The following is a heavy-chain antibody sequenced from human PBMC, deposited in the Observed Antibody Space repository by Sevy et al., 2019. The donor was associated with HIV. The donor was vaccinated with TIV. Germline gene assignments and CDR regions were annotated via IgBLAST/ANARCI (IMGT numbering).Heavy chain of an antibody. CDR3: SRGLCYYDMRGHQEPGDY. CDR1: GITLTPYW. J-gene: IGHJ4*02. Sequence: GGSLRLSCAASGITLTPYWMHWVRRAPGKGLVWVSRINSDGSSTSYAESVKGRFTISRDNGKNTLYLQMKSLRVEDTAVYFCSRGLCYYDMRGHQEPGDYWGQGVLVTVSS. CDR2: INSDGSST. D-gene: IGHD3-16*01. V-gene: IGHV3-74*01.